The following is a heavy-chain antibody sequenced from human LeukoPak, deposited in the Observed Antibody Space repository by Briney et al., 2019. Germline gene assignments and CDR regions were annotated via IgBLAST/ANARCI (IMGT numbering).Heavy chain of an antibody. D-gene: IGHD6-19*01. CDR2: IYDSGNT. J-gene: IGHJ4*02. V-gene: IGHV4-59*12. Sequence: SETLSLTCTVSGGSISSDYWSWIRQPPGKGLEWIGYIYDSGNTNNNPSLKSRVTISVDTSKNQFSLKLSSVTAADTAVYYCAREEVAVAGTSFDYWGQGTLVTVSS. CDR1: GGSISSDY. CDR3: AREEVAVAGTSFDY.